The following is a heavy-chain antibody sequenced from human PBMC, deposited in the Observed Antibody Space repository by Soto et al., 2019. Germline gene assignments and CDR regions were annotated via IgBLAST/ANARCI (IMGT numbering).Heavy chain of an antibody. CDR2: ISYDGSNK. CDR1: GFTFSSYA. J-gene: IGHJ6*02. Sequence: GGSLRLSCAASGFTFSSYAMHWVRQAPGKGLEWVAVISYDGSNKYYADSVKGRFTISRDNSKNTLYLQMNSLRAEDTAVYYCARDRFIMDVWGQGTTVTVSS. D-gene: IGHD3-16*01. CDR3: ARDRFIMDV. V-gene: IGHV3-30-3*01.